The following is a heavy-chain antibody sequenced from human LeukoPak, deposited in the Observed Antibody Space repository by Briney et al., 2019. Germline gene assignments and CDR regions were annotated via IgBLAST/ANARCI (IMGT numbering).Heavy chain of an antibody. J-gene: IGHJ4*02. CDR1: GYTFTSYG. CDR3: ARGRITISGVVRRGYFDY. Sequence: ASVKVSCKASGYTFTSYGISWVRQAPGQGLEWMGWISAYNGNTNYAQKLQGRVTMTTDTSTSTAYMELRSLRSDDTAVYYCARGRITISGVVRRGYFDYWGQGTLVTVSS. CDR2: ISAYNGNT. V-gene: IGHV1-18*01. D-gene: IGHD3-3*01.